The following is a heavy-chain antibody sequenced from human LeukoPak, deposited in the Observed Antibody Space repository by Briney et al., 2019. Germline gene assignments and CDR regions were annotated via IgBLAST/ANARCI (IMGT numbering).Heavy chain of an antibody. CDR2: INPNSGGT. Sequence: ASVKVSCKASGYTFTGYYMHWVRQAPGQGLEWMGWINPNSGGTNYAQKFQGGVTMTRDTSISTAYMELSRLRSDDTAVYYCARVDPVYCSGGSCYHDALDIWGQGTMVTVSS. CDR1: GYTFTGYY. V-gene: IGHV1-2*02. CDR3: ARVDPVYCSGGSCYHDALDI. D-gene: IGHD2-15*01. J-gene: IGHJ3*02.